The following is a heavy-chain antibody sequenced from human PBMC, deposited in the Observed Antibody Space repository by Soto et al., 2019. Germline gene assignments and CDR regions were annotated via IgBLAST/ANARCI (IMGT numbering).Heavy chain of an antibody. CDR1: GFTFSSYW. J-gene: IGHJ6*03. CDR3: ARVVEGGFGELGSYMDV. D-gene: IGHD3-10*01. Sequence: PGGSLRLSCAASGFTFSSYWMSWVRQAPGKGLEWVANIKQDGSEKYYVDSVKGRFTISRDNAKNSLYLQMNSLRAEDTAVYYCARVVEGGFGELGSYMDVWGKGTTVTVSS. CDR2: IKQDGSEK. V-gene: IGHV3-7*01.